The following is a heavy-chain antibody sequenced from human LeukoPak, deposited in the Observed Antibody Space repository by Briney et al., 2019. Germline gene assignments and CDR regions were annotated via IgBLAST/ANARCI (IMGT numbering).Heavy chain of an antibody. J-gene: IGHJ4*02. CDR2: ISYDGSNK. D-gene: IGHD5-24*01. CDR1: GFTFSSYG. Sequence: GGSLRLSCAASGFTFSSYGMHWVRQAPGKGLEWVAVISYDGSNKYYADSVKGRFTISRDNSKNTLYLQMNSLRAEDTAVYYCAKPRDGYNSWYSFDYWGQGTLVTVSS. CDR3: AKPRDGYNSWYSFDY. V-gene: IGHV3-30*18.